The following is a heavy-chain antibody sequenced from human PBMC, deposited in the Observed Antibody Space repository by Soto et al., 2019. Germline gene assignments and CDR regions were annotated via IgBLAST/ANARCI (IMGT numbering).Heavy chain of an antibody. D-gene: IGHD6-19*01. V-gene: IGHV5-51*01. CDR2: VDPVNSAA. J-gene: IGHJ4*02. CDR1: GYSFGTYW. CDR3: ARRTSTSGWRQYFDF. Sequence: VPLVQSGAQMKKPGEPLKISCTGLGYSFGTYWIGWLRQLPGKGLEWMGIVDPVNSAARYSASFQGQGDISADKSVSTAYLQWSSLKASDTAVYYGARRTSTSGWRQYFDFWGQGTLVTVS.